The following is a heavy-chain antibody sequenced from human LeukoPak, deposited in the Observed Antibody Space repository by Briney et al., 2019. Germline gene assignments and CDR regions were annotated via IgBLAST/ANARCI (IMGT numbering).Heavy chain of an antibody. CDR3: ARDRAIAVADI. CDR2: IYSGGST. V-gene: IGHV3-66*01. J-gene: IGHJ3*02. CDR1: GFTVSSNY. D-gene: IGHD6-19*01. Sequence: GGSLRLSCAASGFTVSSNYMSWVRQAPGKGLEWVSVIYSGGSTYYADSAKGRFTISRDNSKNTLYLQMNSLRAEDTAVYYCARDRAIAVADIWGQGTMVTVSS.